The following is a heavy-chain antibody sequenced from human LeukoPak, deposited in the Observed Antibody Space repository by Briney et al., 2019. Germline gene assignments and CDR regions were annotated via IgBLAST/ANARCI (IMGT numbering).Heavy chain of an antibody. CDR2: IYYSGST. CDR1: GGSISSGGYY. J-gene: IGHJ3*02. CDR3: ARGSLTYYDSSGYYYRAFDI. D-gene: IGHD3-22*01. Sequence: SETLSLTCTVSGGSISSGGYYWSWIRQHPGKGLEWIGYIYYSGSTYYNPSLKSRVTISVDTSRNQFSLKLSSVTAADTAVYYCARGSLTYYDSSGYYYRAFDIWGQGTMVTVSS. V-gene: IGHV4-31*03.